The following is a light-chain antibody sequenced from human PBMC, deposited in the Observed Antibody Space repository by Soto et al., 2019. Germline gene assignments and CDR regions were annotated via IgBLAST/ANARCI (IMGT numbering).Light chain of an antibody. CDR2: DNN. J-gene: IGLJ3*02. CDR3: ATWDNSLSAGV. Sequence: QSALTQPPSVSAAPGQRVTISCSGSSSNIGNNYVSWYQQLPGTAPKLLIYDNNKRPSGIPDRFSGSKSDTSATLGITGLQTGDEADYYCATWDNSLSAGVFGGGTKVTVL. V-gene: IGLV1-51*01. CDR1: SSNIGNNY.